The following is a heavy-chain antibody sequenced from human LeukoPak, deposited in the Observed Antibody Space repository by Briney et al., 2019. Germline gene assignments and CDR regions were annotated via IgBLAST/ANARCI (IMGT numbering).Heavy chain of an antibody. CDR2: ISYDGSNK. D-gene: IGHD1-26*01. V-gene: IGHV3-30*04. CDR3: ARDLYSGSYFDY. CDR1: GFTFSSYA. J-gene: IGHJ4*02. Sequence: GRSLRLSCAASGFTFSSYAMHWVRQAPGKGLEWVAVISYDGSNKYYADSVKGRFTISRDTSKNTLYLQMNSLRAEDTAVYYCARDLYSGSYFDYWGQGTLVTVSS.